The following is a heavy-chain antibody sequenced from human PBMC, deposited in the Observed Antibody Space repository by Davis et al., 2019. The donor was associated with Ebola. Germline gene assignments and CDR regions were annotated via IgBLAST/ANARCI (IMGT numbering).Heavy chain of an antibody. Sequence: ASVKVSCKASGYTFTSYDINWVRQAPGQGLEWMGWMNPNSGNTGYAQKFQGRVTMTRNTSISTAYMELSSLRSEDTAVYYCASSRGSSSISAVDYWGQGTLVTVSS. CDR3: ASSRGSSSISAVDY. J-gene: IGHJ4*02. D-gene: IGHD6-6*01. V-gene: IGHV1-8*01. CDR2: MNPNSGNT. CDR1: GYTFTSYD.